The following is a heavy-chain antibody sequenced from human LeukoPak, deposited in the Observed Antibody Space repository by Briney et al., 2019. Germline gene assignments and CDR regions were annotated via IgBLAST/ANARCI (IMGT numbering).Heavy chain of an antibody. CDR3: ARTLRGRLLSVYYFDY. CDR2: IYYSGST. Sequence: SETLSLTCTMSGDSVSSYYWNWIRQPPGKGLEWIGYIYYSGSTNYNPSLKSRVTISVDTSKNQFSLKLSSVTAADTAVYYCARTLRGRLLSVYYFDYWGQGTLVTVSS. CDR1: GDSVSSYY. V-gene: IGHV4-59*02. J-gene: IGHJ4*02. D-gene: IGHD2-2*01.